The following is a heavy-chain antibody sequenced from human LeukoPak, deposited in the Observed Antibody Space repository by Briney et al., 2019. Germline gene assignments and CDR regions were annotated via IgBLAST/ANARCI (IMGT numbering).Heavy chain of an antibody. J-gene: IGHJ4*02. V-gene: IGHV3-30-3*01. CDR1: GFTFSSYA. Sequence: PGRSLRLSCAASGFTFSSYAMHWVRQAPGKGLEWVAVISYDGSNKYYADSVKGRFTISRDNSKNTLYLQMNSLRAEGTAVYYCARERDVGSGWPDYWGQGTLVTVSS. CDR3: ARERDVGSGWPDY. CDR2: ISYDGSNK. D-gene: IGHD6-19*01.